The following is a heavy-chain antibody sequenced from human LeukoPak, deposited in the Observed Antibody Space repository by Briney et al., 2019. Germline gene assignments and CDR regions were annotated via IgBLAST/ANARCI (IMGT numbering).Heavy chain of an antibody. CDR2: ISAYDGNT. CDR3: ARDGYGSGRGYFDY. Sequence: ASLKVSCKASGYTFTNYGFSWVRQAPGQGLEWMGWISAYDGNTKYAQKFQGRVTMTTDTSTSTVYMELRSLTSDDTAVYYCARDGYGSGRGYFDYWGQGTLVTVSS. J-gene: IGHJ4*02. D-gene: IGHD3-10*01. V-gene: IGHV1-18*01. CDR1: GYTFTNYG.